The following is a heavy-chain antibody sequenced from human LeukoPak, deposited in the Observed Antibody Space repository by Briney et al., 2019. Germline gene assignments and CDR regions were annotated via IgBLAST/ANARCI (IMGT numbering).Heavy chain of an antibody. Sequence: ASVKVSCKASGYSFSSCSISWVRQAPGQGLEWMGWISGYNGNTNYAQKFQGRVTLTTDTSTSTAYMELRSLRSDDAAIYYCARGLNRNYDLGWVAPGGEGPRVGVSS. CDR1: GYSFSSCS. V-gene: IGHV1-18*01. J-gene: IGHJ5*02. CDR3: ARGLNRNYDLGWVAP. CDR2: ISGYNGNT. D-gene: IGHD1-7*01.